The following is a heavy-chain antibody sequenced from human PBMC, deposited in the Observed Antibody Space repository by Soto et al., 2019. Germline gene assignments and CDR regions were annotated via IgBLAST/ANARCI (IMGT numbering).Heavy chain of an antibody. D-gene: IGHD2-2*01. CDR3: AHVQGNIVLVNNWFDP. Sequence: QITLKESGPTLVKPTQTLTLTCTFSGFSLSTSGVGVGWIRQPPGKALEWLALIYWDDDKRYSPSLKSRLTNTKDTYKNQVVLTMTNMDPVDTATYYCAHVQGNIVLVNNWFDPWGQGTLVTVSS. V-gene: IGHV2-5*02. J-gene: IGHJ5*02. CDR2: IYWDDDK. CDR1: GFSLSTSGVG.